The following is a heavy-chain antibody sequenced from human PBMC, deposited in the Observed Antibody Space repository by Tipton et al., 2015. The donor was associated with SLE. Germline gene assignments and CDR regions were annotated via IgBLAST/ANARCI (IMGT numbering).Heavy chain of an antibody. J-gene: IGHJ3*02. Sequence: TLSLTCTVSGGSISSYYWSWIRQPAGKGLEWIGRIYTSGSTNYNPSLQSRVTMSVDTSKNQFSLKLSSVTAADTAVYYCARRRRVTGYHDAFDIWGQGTMVTVSS. CDR2: IYTSGST. CDR3: ARRRRVTGYHDAFDI. V-gene: IGHV4-4*07. CDR1: GGSISSYY. D-gene: IGHD7-27*01.